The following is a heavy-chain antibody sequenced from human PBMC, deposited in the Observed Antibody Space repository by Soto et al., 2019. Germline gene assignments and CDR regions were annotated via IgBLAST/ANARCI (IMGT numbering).Heavy chain of an antibody. V-gene: IGHV3-33*01. J-gene: IGHJ6*02. CDR3: ARDMENYDSSGYYYGMDV. CDR1: GFTFSSYG. CDR2: IWHDGSNK. Sequence: GSLRLSCAASGFTFSSYGMHWVRQAPGKGLEWVAVIWHDGSNKYYADSVKGRFTISRDNSKNTLYLQMNSLRAEDTAVYYCARDMENYDSSGYYYGMDVWGQGTTVTVSS. D-gene: IGHD3-22*01.